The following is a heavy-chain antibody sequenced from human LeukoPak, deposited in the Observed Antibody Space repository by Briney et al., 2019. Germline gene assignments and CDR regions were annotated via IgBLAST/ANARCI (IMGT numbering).Heavy chain of an antibody. D-gene: IGHD4-17*01. V-gene: IGHV3-48*04. CDR2: ISSSSSTI. CDR1: GFTFSSYS. J-gene: IGHJ4*02. CDR3: ASGMTGDYADY. Sequence: PGGSLRLSCAASGFTFSSYSMNWVRQAPGKGLGWVSYISSSSSTIYYADSVKGRFTISRDNAKNSLYLQMNSLRAEDTAVYYCASGMTGDYADYWGQGTLVTVSS.